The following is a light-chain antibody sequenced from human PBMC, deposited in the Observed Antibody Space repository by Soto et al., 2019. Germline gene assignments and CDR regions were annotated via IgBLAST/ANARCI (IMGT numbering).Light chain of an antibody. J-gene: IGKJ1*01. V-gene: IGKV3-20*01. CDR3: QQYGSSRWT. Sequence: EIVLTQSPAILSLSQEERATLSCKASQSVSSSYLAWYQQKPGQAPRLLIYGASSRATGIPDRFSGSGSGTDFTLTISRLEHEDFAVDYCQQYGSSRWTFGQGTKV. CDR1: QSVSSSY. CDR2: GAS.